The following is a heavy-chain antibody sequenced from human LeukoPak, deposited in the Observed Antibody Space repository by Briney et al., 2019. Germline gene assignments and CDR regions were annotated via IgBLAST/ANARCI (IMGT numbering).Heavy chain of an antibody. CDR2: IHTDGIST. Sequence: GGSLRLSCAASGFTFSNYWMHWVRQAPGKGLVWVSRIHTDGISTTYADSVKGRFTISRDNAKNTLYLQMNRLRAEDTAVYYCARAGPSSSWHQFDYWGQGTLVTVSS. V-gene: IGHV3-74*01. J-gene: IGHJ4*02. CDR1: GFTFSNYW. D-gene: IGHD6-13*01. CDR3: ARAGPSSSWHQFDY.